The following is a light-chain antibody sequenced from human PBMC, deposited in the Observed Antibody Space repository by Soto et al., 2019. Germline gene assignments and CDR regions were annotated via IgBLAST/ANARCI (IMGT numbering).Light chain of an antibody. V-gene: IGLV2-14*03. J-gene: IGLJ3*02. CDR1: SSDIGTYNY. Sequence: QSALTQPASVSGSPGQSITISCTGTSSDIGTYNYVSWYQQHPGKVPKLMIYDVSNRPSGVSNRFSGSKSGNTASLTISGLQAEDEADYYCSSYTNSITLFGGGTQLTVL. CDR3: SSYTNSITL. CDR2: DVS.